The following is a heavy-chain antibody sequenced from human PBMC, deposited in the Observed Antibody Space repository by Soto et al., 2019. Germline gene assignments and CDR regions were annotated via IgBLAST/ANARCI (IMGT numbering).Heavy chain of an antibody. J-gene: IGHJ4*02. CDR3: ASALVPAADGELWYGEHFDY. V-gene: IGHV1-69*12. D-gene: IGHD2-2*01. CDR1: GGTFSSYA. Sequence: QVQLVQSGAEVKKPGSSVKVSCKASGGTFSSYAISWVRQAPGQGLEWMGGIIPIFGTANYAEKFQGRVTIIADESTSTAYMELSSRRSEDTAVYYCASALVPAADGELWYGEHFDYWGQGTLVTVSS. CDR2: IIPIFGTA.